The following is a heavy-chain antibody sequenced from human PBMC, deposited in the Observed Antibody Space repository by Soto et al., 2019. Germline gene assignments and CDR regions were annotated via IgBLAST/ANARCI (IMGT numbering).Heavy chain of an antibody. CDR3: ARLGFVGEGDF. J-gene: IGHJ4*02. Sequence: QLQLQESGPGPVKPSGTLSLTCTVSGGAINTNNYYWGWVRQAPGKGLEWIGSVFYDGTTYYSPSLKSRVTISLATSRTQFSLKLNSVTAADTAVYYCARLGFVGEGDFWGQGILVTVSS. CDR1: GGAINTNNYY. D-gene: IGHD3-16*01. V-gene: IGHV4-39*01. CDR2: VFYDGTT.